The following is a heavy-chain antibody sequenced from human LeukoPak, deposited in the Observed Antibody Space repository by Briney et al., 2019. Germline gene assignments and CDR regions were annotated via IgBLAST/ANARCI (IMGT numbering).Heavy chain of an antibody. V-gene: IGHV3-7*01. Sequence: GGPLRLSCAAPGFTFTDYWMGWVPQAPGKGREGVANIKQDGSEIYYVDSVKGRFTISRDTAKDSLYLQMNSLRAEDTAVYYCARDRGHSGYDLYDYWGQGTLVTVSS. CDR3: ARDRGHSGYDLYDY. CDR1: GFTFTDYW. CDR2: IKQDGSEI. J-gene: IGHJ4*02. D-gene: IGHD5-12*01.